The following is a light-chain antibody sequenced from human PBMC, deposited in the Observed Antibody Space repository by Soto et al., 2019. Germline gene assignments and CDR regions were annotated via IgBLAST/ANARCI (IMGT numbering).Light chain of an antibody. CDR2: GAS. V-gene: IGKV3-20*01. J-gene: IGKJ1*01. CDR3: HQCDSSAWT. CDR1: QSLSSNY. Sequence: EVVLTQSPGTLSLSPGERATLSCRASQSLSSNYLAWYQQKPGQAPRLLIYGASSRATGIPDRFSGSGSGTGFTLTISQLEPEDCAVFHCHQCDSSAWTFGRGTKVEIK.